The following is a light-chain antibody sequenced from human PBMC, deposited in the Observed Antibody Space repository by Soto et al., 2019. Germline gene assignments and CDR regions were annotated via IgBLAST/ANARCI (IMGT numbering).Light chain of an antibody. CDR2: DVS. Sequence: EIVLTQSPATLSLSPGERGTLSCRASESVTDYLAWYQQKPGQAPRLLVYDVSNRAAGIPTRFSGGGSGTDFTLTISNVEPEDFAVYYCQQRSDWPWTVGQGTQVDIX. CDR3: QQRSDWPWT. V-gene: IGKV3-11*01. CDR1: ESVTDY. J-gene: IGKJ1*01.